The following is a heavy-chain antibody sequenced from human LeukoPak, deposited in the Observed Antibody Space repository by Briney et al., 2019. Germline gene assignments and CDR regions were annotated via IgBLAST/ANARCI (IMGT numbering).Heavy chain of an antibody. D-gene: IGHD2-2*02. CDR3: ARRLVVVPAAITANPNWFDP. V-gene: IGHV4-39*07. Sequence: SETLSLTCTVSGGSISSSSYYWGWIRQPPGKGLEWIGSIYYSGSTYYNPSLKSRVTISVDTSKNQFSLKLSSVTAADTAVYYCARRLVVVPAAITANPNWFDPWGQGTLVTVSS. CDR2: IYYSGST. CDR1: GGSISSSSYY. J-gene: IGHJ5*02.